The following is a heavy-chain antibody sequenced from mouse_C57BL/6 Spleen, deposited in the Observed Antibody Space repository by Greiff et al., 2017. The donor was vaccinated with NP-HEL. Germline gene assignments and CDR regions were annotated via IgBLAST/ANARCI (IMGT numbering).Heavy chain of an antibody. D-gene: IGHD2-4*01. J-gene: IGHJ1*03. Sequence: VKLQQSGAELARPGASVKLSCKASGYTFTSYGISWVKQRTGQGLEWIGEIYPRSGNTYYNEKFKGKATLTADKSSSTAYMELRSLTSEDSAVYFCARDDYGEDWYFDVWGTGTTVTVSS. V-gene: IGHV1-81*01. CDR2: IYPRSGNT. CDR1: GYTFTSYG. CDR3: ARDDYGEDWYFDV.